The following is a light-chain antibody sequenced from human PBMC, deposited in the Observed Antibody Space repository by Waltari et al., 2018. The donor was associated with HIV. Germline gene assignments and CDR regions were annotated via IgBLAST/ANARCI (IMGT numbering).Light chain of an antibody. CDR1: KLGDKY. Sequence: SYELTQPPSVSVSPGQTASITCSGDKLGDKYACWYQQKPGQSPVLVIHQDSKRPSGIPERFSGSNSGNTATLTISGTQAMAEADYYCQAWDSSSPYVFGTGTKVTVL. V-gene: IGLV3-1*01. J-gene: IGLJ1*01. CDR3: QAWDSSSPYV. CDR2: QDS.